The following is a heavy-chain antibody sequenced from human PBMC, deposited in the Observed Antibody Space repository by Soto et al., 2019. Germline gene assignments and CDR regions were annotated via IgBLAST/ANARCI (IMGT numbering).Heavy chain of an antibody. D-gene: IGHD6-6*01. CDR1: GGSISSYY. CDR3: ARDRRGHIAALGWFDP. CDR2: IYTSGST. V-gene: IGHV4-4*07. Sequence: QVQLQESGPGLVKPSETLSLTCTVSGGSISSYYWSWIRQPAGEGLEWIGRIYTSGSTNYNPSLKSRVTMSVDTSKNQFSLRLSAVTAADTAVYYCARDRRGHIAALGWFDPWGQGTLVTVSS. J-gene: IGHJ5*02.